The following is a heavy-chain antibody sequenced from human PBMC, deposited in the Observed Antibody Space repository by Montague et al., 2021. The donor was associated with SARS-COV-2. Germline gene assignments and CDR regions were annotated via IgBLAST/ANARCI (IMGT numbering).Heavy chain of an antibody. CDR3: VGQLLFHYYGMDV. V-gene: IGHV3-30*04. CDR2: ISYDGSNK. CDR1: GFPFGDYA. Sequence: SRRLSCAASGFPFGDYAMSLFRQAPGKGLEWVAVISYDGSNKYYSDSVKGRFTISRDNSKNTLYLQMNSLRAEDTAVYYCVGQLLFHYYGMDVWGQGTTVTVSS. D-gene: IGHD2-2*01. J-gene: IGHJ6*02.